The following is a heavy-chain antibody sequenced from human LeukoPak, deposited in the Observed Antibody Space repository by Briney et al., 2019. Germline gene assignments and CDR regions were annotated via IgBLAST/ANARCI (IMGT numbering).Heavy chain of an antibody. V-gene: IGHV3-23*01. Sequence: PGGSLRLSCAASGFTFINYAMTWVRQAPGKGLEWVSTIIGSGGSTDYADSVKGRFTISRDNSKDTLFLQMDSLRVEGTAVYYCATFCSGGDCYSFAPWGQGTLVTVSS. CDR2: IIGSGGST. CDR1: GFTFINYA. CDR3: ATFCSGGDCYSFAP. D-gene: IGHD2-15*01. J-gene: IGHJ5*02.